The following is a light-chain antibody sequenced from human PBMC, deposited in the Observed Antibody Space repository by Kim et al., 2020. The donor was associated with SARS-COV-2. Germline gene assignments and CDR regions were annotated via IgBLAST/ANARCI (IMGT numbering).Light chain of an antibody. J-gene: IGLJ3*02. Sequence: ELTQPPSASGTPGQRGTISCSGSSSNIGSNTVNWYQQLPGTAPKLLVFSNDQRPSGVPDRFSGSKSGTSASLAISGLQSYDESDYYCAAWDDRLNGWVFGGGTKLTVL. CDR2: SND. CDR3: AAWDDRLNGWV. CDR1: SSNIGSNT. V-gene: IGLV1-44*01.